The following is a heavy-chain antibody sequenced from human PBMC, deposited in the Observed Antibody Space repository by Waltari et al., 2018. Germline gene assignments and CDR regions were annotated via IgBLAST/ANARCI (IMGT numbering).Heavy chain of an antibody. CDR2: MNPNSGGT. CDR1: GYTFTSYD. V-gene: IGHV1-2*02. D-gene: IGHD3-22*01. CDR3: ARVRYSSNYYDSSGPTYFDY. J-gene: IGHJ4*02. Sequence: QVQLVQSGAEVKKPGASVKVSCKASGYTFTSYDINWVRQATGQGLGWMGWMNPNSGGTNYAQKFQGRVTLTRDTSISTASMGLSRLRSDDTAVYYCARVRYSSNYYDSSGPTYFDYWGQGTLVTVSS.